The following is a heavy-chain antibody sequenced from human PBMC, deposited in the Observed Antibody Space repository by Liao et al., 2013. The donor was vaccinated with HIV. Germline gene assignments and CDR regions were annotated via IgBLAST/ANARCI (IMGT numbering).Heavy chain of an antibody. CDR3: ARIPDH. Sequence: QVQLKESGPGLVKPSETLSLTCTVSGGPISHHYWSWIRQPSGKGLEWIGRINTSGTANYNPSLESRVSMSVDTSKNQFSLKLSSVTAADTAVYYCARIPDHWGQGTPGHRLL. CDR2: INTSGTA. V-gene: IGHV4-4*07. J-gene: IGHJ4*02. D-gene: IGHD2-2*02. CDR1: GGPISHHY.